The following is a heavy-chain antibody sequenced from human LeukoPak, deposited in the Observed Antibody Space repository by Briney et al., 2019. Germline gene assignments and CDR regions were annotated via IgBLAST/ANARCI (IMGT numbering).Heavy chain of an antibody. CDR3: AYSSGWYGAFDI. CDR2: ISGSCGST. D-gene: IGHD6-19*01. J-gene: IGHJ3*02. V-gene: IGHV3-23*01. CDR1: GFTFSSYA. Sequence: GGSLRLSCAASGFTFSSYAMSWVRQAPGKGLEWVSAISGSCGSTYYADSVKGRFTLSRDNSKNTLYLQMNSLRAEDTAVYYCAYSSGWYGAFDIWGQGTMVTVSS.